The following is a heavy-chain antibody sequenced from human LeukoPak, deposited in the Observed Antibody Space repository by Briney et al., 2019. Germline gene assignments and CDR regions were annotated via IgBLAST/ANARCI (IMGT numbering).Heavy chain of an antibody. CDR1: GFTFSNYR. V-gene: IGHV3-21*04. D-gene: IGHD3-22*01. CDR2: ISSSSSHI. Sequence: GGSLRLSCAASGFTFSNYRMKWVRQAPGKGLEWVSSISSSSSHIYYADSVKGRFTISRDNAKNSLYLQLNSLRAEDTAIYYCAKDLTYYYDSTGYYFDYWGQGTLVTVSS. J-gene: IGHJ4*02. CDR3: AKDLTYYYDSTGYYFDY.